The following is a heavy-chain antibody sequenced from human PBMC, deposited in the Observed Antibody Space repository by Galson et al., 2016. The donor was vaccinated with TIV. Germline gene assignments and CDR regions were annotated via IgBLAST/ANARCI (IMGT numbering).Heavy chain of an antibody. D-gene: IGHD2-21*01. Sequence: SVKVSCKASGYTFTSYGISWVRQAPGQGLEWMGWISAHNGNTNYAQKFQGTVTMTTDTPTSTASMELRSLTPDDTALYYCARDWDVYSYYCDYWGQGTLVTVSS. CDR1: GYTFTSYG. CDR2: ISAHNGNT. V-gene: IGHV1-18*01. J-gene: IGHJ4*02. CDR3: ARDWDVYSYYCDY.